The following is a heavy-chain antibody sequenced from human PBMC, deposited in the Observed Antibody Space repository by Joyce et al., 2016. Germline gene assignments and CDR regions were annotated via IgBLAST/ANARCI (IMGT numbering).Heavy chain of an antibody. CDR2: ISYDGCAK. CDR3: ARGGQWLAEGYFQH. V-gene: IGHV3-30-3*01. J-gene: IGHJ1*01. Sequence: QVQLVESGGGVAQSGKSLRLSCAASGFAFGSYAVHWVRQAPGKGLEWVAVISYDGCAKYYRDSVKGRFTISRDKSRNTLDLQMNALRPEDTAVYYCARGGQWLAEGYFQHWGQGTLVRVFS. D-gene: IGHD6-19*01. CDR1: GFAFGSYA.